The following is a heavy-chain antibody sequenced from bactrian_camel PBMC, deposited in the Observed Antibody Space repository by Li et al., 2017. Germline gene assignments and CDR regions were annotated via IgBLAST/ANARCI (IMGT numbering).Heavy chain of an antibody. Sequence: QLVESGGGLVQPGGSLRLSCAASGFTFSNYYPGWVRQAPGKEREGVAAIHTGGGSTYYADSVQGRFTISQDNAKNTVFLQMNSLKTEGTGMYYCAKGPDDYCSGSWCYVLAGYWGQGTQVTVS. D-gene: IGHD3*01. J-gene: IGHJ6*01. CDR1: GFTFSNYY. V-gene: IGHV3S28*01. CDR2: IHTGGGST. CDR3: AKGPDDYCSGSWCYVLAGY.